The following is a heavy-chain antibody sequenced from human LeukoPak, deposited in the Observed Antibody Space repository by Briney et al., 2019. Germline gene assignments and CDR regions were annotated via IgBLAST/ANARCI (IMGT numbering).Heavy chain of an antibody. Sequence: GGSLRLSCAASGFTFSSYAMSWVRQAPGKGLEWVSAISGSGGSTYYADSVKGRFTISRDNSKNTLYLQMNSLRAEDTAVYYCAKDPLGLVDTAMVDYWGQGTLVTVSS. D-gene: IGHD5-18*01. CDR3: AKDPLGLVDTAMVDY. CDR2: ISGSGGST. J-gene: IGHJ4*02. V-gene: IGHV3-23*01. CDR1: GFTFSSYA.